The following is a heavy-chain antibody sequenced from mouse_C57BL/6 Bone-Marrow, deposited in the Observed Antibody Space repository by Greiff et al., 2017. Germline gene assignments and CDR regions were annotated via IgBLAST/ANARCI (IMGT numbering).Heavy chain of an antibody. CDR3: ARQGDYDPWFAY. CDR1: GFTFSDYY. D-gene: IGHD2-4*01. Sequence: EVKVVESGGGLVQPGGSLKLSCAASGFTFSDYYMYWVRQTPEKRLEWVAYISNGGGSTYYPDTVKGRFTISRDNAKNTLYLHMSRLKSEDTAMYYCARQGDYDPWFAYWGQGTLVTVSA. J-gene: IGHJ3*01. V-gene: IGHV5-12*01. CDR2: ISNGGGST.